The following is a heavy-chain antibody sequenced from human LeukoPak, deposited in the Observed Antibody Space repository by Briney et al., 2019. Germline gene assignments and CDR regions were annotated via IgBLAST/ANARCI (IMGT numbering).Heavy chain of an antibody. CDR1: GLTFSNYA. CDR2: ISYDGSNK. J-gene: IGHJ6*02. CDR3: ARDPRWYYYYYGMDV. Sequence: GGSLRLSCAASGLTFSNYAMHWVRQAPGEGLEWVAVISYDGSNKYYADSVKGRFTISRDNSKNTLYLQMNSLRAEDTAVYYCARDPRWYYYYYGMDVWGQGTTVTVSS. D-gene: IGHD6-13*01. V-gene: IGHV3-30-3*01.